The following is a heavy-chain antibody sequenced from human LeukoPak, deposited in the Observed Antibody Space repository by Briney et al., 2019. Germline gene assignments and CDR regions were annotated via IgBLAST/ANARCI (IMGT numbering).Heavy chain of an antibody. CDR1: GYTFTSYG. CDR3: ARVSRYSYGFGYAFDT. V-gene: IGHV1-18*01. D-gene: IGHD5-18*01. CDR2: ISAYNGNT. J-gene: IGHJ3*02. Sequence: ASVKVSCKASGYTFTSYGISWVRQAPGQGLEWMGWISAYNGNTDYAQKLQGRVTMTTDTSTSTAYTELRSLRSDDTAVYYCARVSRYSYGFGYAFDTWGQGTMVTVSS.